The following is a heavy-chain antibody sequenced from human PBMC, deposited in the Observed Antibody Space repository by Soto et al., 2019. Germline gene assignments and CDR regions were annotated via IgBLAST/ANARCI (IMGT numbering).Heavy chain of an antibody. CDR2: IYYSGST. D-gene: IGHD5-18*01. Sequence: SETLSLTCTVSGGSISTYYWSWIRQPPGKGLEWIGYIYYSGSTNYNPSLKSRVTISVDTSKNQFSLKLSSVTAADTAVYYCAREGYSDGQEYLPHWGQGTLVTVSS. CDR3: AREGYSDGQEYLPH. CDR1: GGSISTYY. J-gene: IGHJ1*01. V-gene: IGHV4-59*12.